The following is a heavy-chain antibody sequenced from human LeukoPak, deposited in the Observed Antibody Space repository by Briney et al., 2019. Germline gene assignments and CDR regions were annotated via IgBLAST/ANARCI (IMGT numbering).Heavy chain of an antibody. D-gene: IGHD2-2*01. Sequence: ASEKVSCKASGYTFTSYGISWVRQAPGQGLEWMGWISAYNGNTNYAQKLQGRVTMTTDASTSTAYMELRSLRSDDTAVYYCARVVPAANPFYYYYYGMDFWGQGTTVTVSS. CDR2: ISAYNGNT. CDR1: GYTFTSYG. V-gene: IGHV1-18*01. CDR3: ARVVPAANPFYYYYYGMDF. J-gene: IGHJ6*02.